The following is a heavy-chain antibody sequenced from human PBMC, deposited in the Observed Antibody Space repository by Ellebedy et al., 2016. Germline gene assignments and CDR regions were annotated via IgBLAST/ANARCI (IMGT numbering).Heavy chain of an antibody. CDR2: IYPGDSDT. D-gene: IGHD4-17*01. CDR3: ARLRYGVIDY. CDR1: GYSFTYW. V-gene: IGHV5-51*01. Sequence: GESLKISXKGSGYSFTYWIGWVRQMPGRGLEWMGIIYPGDSDTRYSPSFQDQVTISADKSISTAYLQWSSLKASDTAMYYCARLRYGVIDYWGQGTLVTVSS. J-gene: IGHJ4*02.